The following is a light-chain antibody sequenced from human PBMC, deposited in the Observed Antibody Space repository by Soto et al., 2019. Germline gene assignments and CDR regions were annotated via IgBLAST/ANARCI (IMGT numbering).Light chain of an antibody. CDR3: GGWDDSLSGPV. V-gene: IGLV1-47*01. CDR1: SSNFVSNS. Sequence: QSVLTQSPSASGTPGQRVTISCSASSSNFVSNSVSWYQHVPGTAPKLLISRNHQRPSGVPARFSGSKSGTSASLAISGLRSEDEADYYCGGWDDSLSGPVFGGGTKVTVL. CDR2: RNH. J-gene: IGLJ2*01.